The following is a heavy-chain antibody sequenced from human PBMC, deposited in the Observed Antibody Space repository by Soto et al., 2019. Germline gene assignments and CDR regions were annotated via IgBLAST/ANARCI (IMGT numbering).Heavy chain of an antibody. CDR3: ARLNGYCVSTNCHGYYGMDV. D-gene: IGHD2-2*03. J-gene: IGHJ6*02. Sequence: QLQLQESGPGLVKPSETLSLTCTVSGGSVSSNSYSWGWVRQSPGKGLEWIGTIYSSENTYYNPYLRSRVTVSVDTSKNEFSLRLSSVTAADTAVYYCARLNGYCVSTNCHGYYGMDVWGQGTTVTVSS. CDR2: IYSSENT. V-gene: IGHV4-39*01. CDR1: GGSVSSNSYS.